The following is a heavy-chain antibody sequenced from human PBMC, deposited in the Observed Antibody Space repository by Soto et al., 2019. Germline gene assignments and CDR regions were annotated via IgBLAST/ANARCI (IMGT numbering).Heavy chain of an antibody. CDR2: ISAYNGNT. Sequence: GASVKVSCKASGYTFTSYGISWVRQAPGQGLEWMGWISAYNGNTNYAQKLQGRVTMTTDTSTSTAYMELRSLRSDDTAVYYCARTNRDFWSGYYYYYYGMDVWGQGTTVTVS. V-gene: IGHV1-18*01. CDR1: GYTFTSYG. CDR3: ARTNRDFWSGYYYYYYGMDV. J-gene: IGHJ6*02. D-gene: IGHD3-3*01.